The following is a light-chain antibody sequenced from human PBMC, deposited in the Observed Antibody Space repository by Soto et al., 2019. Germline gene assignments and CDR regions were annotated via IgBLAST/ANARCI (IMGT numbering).Light chain of an antibody. CDR3: HQYGTSPFT. Sequence: EIVLTQSPGTLSLSPGERASLSCRASQTFSSNYLAWYQHKPGQAPRLLIHGASSRATGIPVRFSGSGSGTDFTLTISRLEAEDFAVYYCHQYGTSPFTFGQGTKLEI. J-gene: IGKJ2*01. CDR2: GAS. V-gene: IGKV3-20*01. CDR1: QTFSSNY.